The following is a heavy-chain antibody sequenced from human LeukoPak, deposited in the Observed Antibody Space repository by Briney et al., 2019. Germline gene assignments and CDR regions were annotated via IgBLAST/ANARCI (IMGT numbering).Heavy chain of an antibody. V-gene: IGHV3-20*04. CDR3: ARASHYDSSGYYFGY. CDR1: GFTFDDYG. D-gene: IGHD3-22*01. J-gene: IGHJ4*02. Sequence: GGSLRLSCAASGFTFDDYGMSWVRQAPGKGLDWVSVINWNGDSTGYADSVKGRFTISRDNAKNSLYLQMNSLRAEDTALYYCARASHYDSSGYYFGYWGQGTLVTVSS. CDR2: INWNGDST.